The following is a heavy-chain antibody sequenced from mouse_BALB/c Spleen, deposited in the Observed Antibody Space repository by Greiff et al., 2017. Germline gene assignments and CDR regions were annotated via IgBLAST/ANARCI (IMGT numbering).Heavy chain of an antibody. Sequence: EVMLVESGGGLVKPGGSLKLSCAASGFTFSSYAMSWVRQSPEKRLEWVAEISSGGSYTYYPDTVTGRFTISRDNAKNTLYLEMSSLRSEDTAMYYCARDYYYYAMDYWGQGTSVTVSS. CDR3: ARDYYYYAMDY. CDR1: GFTFSSYA. D-gene: IGHD1-1*01. CDR2: ISSGGSYT. J-gene: IGHJ4*01. V-gene: IGHV5-9-4*01.